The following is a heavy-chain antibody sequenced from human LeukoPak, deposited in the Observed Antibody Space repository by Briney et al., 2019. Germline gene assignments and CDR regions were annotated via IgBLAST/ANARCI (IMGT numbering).Heavy chain of an antibody. Sequence: GGSLRLSCAASGFTFSSYAMHWVRQAPGKGLEYVSAISSNGGSTYYANSVKGRFTISRDNSKNTLYLQMGSLRAEDMAVYYCAKGDRYYDSSGYSVDYWGQGTLVTVSS. V-gene: IGHV3-64*01. D-gene: IGHD3-22*01. J-gene: IGHJ4*02. CDR3: AKGDRYYDSSGYSVDY. CDR2: ISSNGGST. CDR1: GFTFSSYA.